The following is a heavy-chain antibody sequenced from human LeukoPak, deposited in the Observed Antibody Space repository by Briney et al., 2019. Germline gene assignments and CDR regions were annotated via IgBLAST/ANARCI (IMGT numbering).Heavy chain of an antibody. CDR2: VHHSGTT. Sequence: SETLSLTCSVSGYSIDSGYYWGWIRQSPGKGLEWVGIVHHSGTTHYNPSLKSRVIISVDTSKNHFSLKLSSVTAADTAVYYCARWVGSGWFAEYYFDNWGQGTLVTVSS. CDR3: ARWVGSGWFAEYYFDN. D-gene: IGHD3-10*01. J-gene: IGHJ4*02. V-gene: IGHV4-38-2*02. CDR1: GYSIDSGYY.